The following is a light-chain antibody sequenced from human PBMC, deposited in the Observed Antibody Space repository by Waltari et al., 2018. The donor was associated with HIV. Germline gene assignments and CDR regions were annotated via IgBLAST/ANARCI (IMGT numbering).Light chain of an antibody. Sequence: EILMMQSPATLSVSLGIRVTLSCRANQSLGSNVAWYHQRPGQKPRLLVYEASARAPDTPARFTGSGSGTKFTLTIISLQSEDFGVYFCQQYSDWPLTFGGGTKVDIK. CDR1: QSLGSN. CDR2: EAS. J-gene: IGKJ4*01. V-gene: IGKV3D-15*01. CDR3: QQYSDWPLT.